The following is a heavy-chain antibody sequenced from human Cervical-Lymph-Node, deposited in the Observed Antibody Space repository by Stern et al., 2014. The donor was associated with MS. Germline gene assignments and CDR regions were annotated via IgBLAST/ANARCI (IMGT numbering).Heavy chain of an antibody. J-gene: IGHJ3*02. V-gene: IGHV3-9*01. CDR1: GLTFDDYA. CDR2: ISWNSDNI. CDR3: AKDGSSSLTGGAFDI. Sequence: EVQLEESGGGLVQPGRSLRLSCAVSGLTFDDYAMHWVRQAPGKGLEWVSGISWNSDNIGYAESVKGRFPISRDNVKNSLYLQMNTLRPEDTAFYYCAKDGSSSLTGGAFDIWGQGTMVTVSS. D-gene: IGHD6-13*01.